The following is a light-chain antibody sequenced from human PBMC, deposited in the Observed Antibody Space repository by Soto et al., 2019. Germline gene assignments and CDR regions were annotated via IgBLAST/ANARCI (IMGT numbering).Light chain of an antibody. Sequence: EIVLAQSPGTLYLSPGKRATLSCRASQSVSSNYLAWYQQRPGQAPRLLIYGASSRATGIPDRFSGSGSGTDFTLTISRLEPEDFAVYYCQQYGTSPITFGQGTRLEIK. CDR2: GAS. J-gene: IGKJ5*01. V-gene: IGKV3-20*01. CDR3: QQYGTSPIT. CDR1: QSVSSNY.